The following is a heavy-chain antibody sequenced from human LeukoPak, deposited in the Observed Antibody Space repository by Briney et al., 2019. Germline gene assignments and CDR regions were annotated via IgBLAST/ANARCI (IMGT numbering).Heavy chain of an antibody. Sequence: SSETLSLTCTVSGGSISSYYWNWIRQPPGKGLEWIGYIYDSGSTNYNPSLKSRVTISVDTSKNQFSLKLSSVTAADTAVYYCARRRDTIYFDHWGQGTLVTVSS. V-gene: IGHV4-59*01. CDR2: IYDSGST. J-gene: IGHJ4*02. D-gene: IGHD3-9*01. CDR3: ARRRDTIYFDH. CDR1: GGSISSYY.